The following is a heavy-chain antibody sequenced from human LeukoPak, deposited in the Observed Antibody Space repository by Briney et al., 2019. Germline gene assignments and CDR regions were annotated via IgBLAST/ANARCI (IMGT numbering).Heavy chain of an antibody. Sequence: ASVKVSCKVSGYTLTELSMHWVRQAPGKGLEWMGGFDPEDGETIYAQKFQGRVTMTEDTSTDTAYMELSSLRSEDTAVYYCARGSLRLGELSLSSSLLDYWGQGTLVTVSS. CDR3: ARGSLRLGELSLSSSLLDY. J-gene: IGHJ4*02. CDR1: GYTLTELS. V-gene: IGHV1-24*01. CDR2: FDPEDGET. D-gene: IGHD3-16*02.